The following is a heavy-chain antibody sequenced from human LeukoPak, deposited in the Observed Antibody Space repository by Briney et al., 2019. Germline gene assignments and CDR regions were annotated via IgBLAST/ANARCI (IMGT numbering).Heavy chain of an antibody. J-gene: IGHJ2*01. CDR1: GFTFDDYA. Sequence: TGRSLRLSCAASGFTFDDYAMHWVRQAPGKGLEWVSGISWNSGSIGYADSVKGRFTISRDNAKNSLYLQMNSLRAEDMALYYCAKAVTIFGGPQRNWYFDLWGRGTLVTVSS. CDR2: ISWNSGSI. D-gene: IGHD3-10*02. CDR3: AKAVTIFGGPQRNWYFDL. V-gene: IGHV3-9*03.